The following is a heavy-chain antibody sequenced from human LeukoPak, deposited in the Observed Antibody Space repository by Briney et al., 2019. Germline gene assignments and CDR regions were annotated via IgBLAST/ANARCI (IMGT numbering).Heavy chain of an antibody. CDR2: IIPIFGTA. J-gene: IGHJ6*03. D-gene: IGHD5-12*01. Sequence: ASVKVSCKASGGTFSSYAISWVRQVPGQGLEWMGGIIPIFGTANYAQKFQGRVTITTDESTSTAYMEQSSLRSEDTAVYYCARVVATIPYYYYYMDVWGKGTTVTVSS. CDR3: ARVVATIPYYYYYMDV. V-gene: IGHV1-69*05. CDR1: GGTFSSYA.